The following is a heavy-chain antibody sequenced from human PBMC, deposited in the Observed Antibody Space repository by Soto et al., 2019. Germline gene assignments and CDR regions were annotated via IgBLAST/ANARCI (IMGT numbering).Heavy chain of an antibody. CDR1: GYTFTSYG. D-gene: IGHD3-9*01. Sequence: QVQLVQSGAEVKKPGASVKVSCKASGYTFTSYGISWVRQAPGQGLEWMGWISAYNGNTNYAQKLQGRVTMTTDTPTSPAYMEQRSLRSDDTAVYYCARNILTGYHPMPYYYYGMDVWGQGTTVTVSS. CDR2: ISAYNGNT. CDR3: ARNILTGYHPMPYYYYGMDV. V-gene: IGHV1-18*01. J-gene: IGHJ6*02.